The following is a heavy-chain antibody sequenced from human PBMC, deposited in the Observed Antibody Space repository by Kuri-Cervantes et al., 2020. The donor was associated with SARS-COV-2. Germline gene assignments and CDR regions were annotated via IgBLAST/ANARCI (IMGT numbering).Heavy chain of an antibody. CDR3: ARDSLITMIVVVPNWFDP. V-gene: IGHV3-7*01. J-gene: IGHJ5*02. D-gene: IGHD3-22*01. CDR1: GFSFSSYW. CDR2: IKQDGSEK. Sequence: GGSLRLSCAASGFSFSSYWMSWVRQVSGKGLEWVANIKQDGSEKYYVDSVMGRFTISRDNAKNSLYLQMNSLRAEDTAVYYCARDSLITMIVVVPNWFDPWGQGTLVTVSS.